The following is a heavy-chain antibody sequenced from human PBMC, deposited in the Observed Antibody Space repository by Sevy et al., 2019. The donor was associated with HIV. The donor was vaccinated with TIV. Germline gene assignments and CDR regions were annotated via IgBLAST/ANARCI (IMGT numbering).Heavy chain of an antibody. J-gene: IGHJ4*02. D-gene: IGHD6-13*01. Sequence: ASVKVSCKTSGYSFSGYNMHWVRQAPGQGLEWMGRINPTSGGTKFAEMFQGRVTMTRDMSINTAYMELSSLRSDDTAVYYCVGVPAAAGTRGYFDYWGQGTLVTVSS. V-gene: IGHV1-2*06. CDR3: VGVPAAAGTRGYFDY. CDR2: INPTSGGT. CDR1: GYSFSGYN.